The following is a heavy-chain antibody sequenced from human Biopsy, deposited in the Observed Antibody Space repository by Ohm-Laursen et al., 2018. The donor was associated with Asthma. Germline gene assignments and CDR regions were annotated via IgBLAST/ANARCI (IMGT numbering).Heavy chain of an antibody. V-gene: IGHV1-18*01. CDR1: GYTFNSAG. J-gene: IGHJ6*02. CDR3: ARAVDYSHYYGIDV. D-gene: IGHD3-10*01. Sequence: GASVKASCKTSGYTFNSAGITWVRQAPGQGLGWMGGISVYNGNTKVAQKLQDRVTMITDTSTSTAYMELRSLRSDDTAVYFCARAVDYSHYYGIDVWGQGTTVTVS. CDR2: ISVYNGNT.